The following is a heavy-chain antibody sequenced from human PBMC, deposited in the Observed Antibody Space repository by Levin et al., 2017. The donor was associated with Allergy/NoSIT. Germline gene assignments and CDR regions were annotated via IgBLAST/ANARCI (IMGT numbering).Heavy chain of an antibody. CDR1: GFTFSSYS. V-gene: IGHV3-21*01. D-gene: IGHD4-17*01. Sequence: GGSLRLSCAASGFTFSSYSMNWVRQAPGKGLEWVSSISSSSSYIYYADSVKGRFTISRDNAKNSLYLQMNSLRAEDTAVYYCARDLTTTVTTCDYWGQGTLVTVSA. CDR3: ARDLTTTVTTCDY. J-gene: IGHJ4*02. CDR2: ISSSSSYI.